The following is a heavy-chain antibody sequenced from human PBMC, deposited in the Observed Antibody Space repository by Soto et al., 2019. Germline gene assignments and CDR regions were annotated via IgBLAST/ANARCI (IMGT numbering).Heavy chain of an antibody. Sequence: QVQLVQSGAELKKPGSSVKVSCKASVGTFSSYAISWVRQAPGQGLEWMGGIIPIFGTANYAQRFQGRVTITADESTSSAYMEVSSLSTEGTAAYYCAREGDYRNYRWFDPWGQGTLVTVSS. CDR2: IIPIFGTA. CDR1: VGTFSSYA. CDR3: AREGDYRNYRWFDP. D-gene: IGHD4-4*01. V-gene: IGHV1-69*01. J-gene: IGHJ5*02.